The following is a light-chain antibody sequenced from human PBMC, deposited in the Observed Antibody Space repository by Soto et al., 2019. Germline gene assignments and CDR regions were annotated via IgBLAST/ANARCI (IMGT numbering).Light chain of an antibody. Sequence: DIQMTQSPSSLSASVGDRVTITCRASQSISSYLNWYQQKPGKALKLLIYAASSLQSGVPSRFSGSGSGTDFTLTVSSLQPEDFATYYCQQSYITPPITFGQGTRLEMK. CDR2: AAS. CDR3: QQSYITPPIT. J-gene: IGKJ5*01. CDR1: QSISSY. V-gene: IGKV1-39*01.